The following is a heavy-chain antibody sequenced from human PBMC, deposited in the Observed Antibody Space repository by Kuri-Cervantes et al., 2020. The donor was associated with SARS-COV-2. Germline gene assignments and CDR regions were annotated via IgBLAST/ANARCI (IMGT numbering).Heavy chain of an antibody. D-gene: IGHD3-10*01. CDR1: GGSVSSGSHY. J-gene: IGHJ4*02. Sequence: SETLSLTCIVSGGSVSSGSHYWSWIRQPPGKGLEWIGYIYYSGSTKYNPSLKSRVTMSVDTSKNQFSLKLNSVTPADTAVYYCARTLDYYGSGIYCFDYWGQGTLVTVSS. CDR2: IYYSGST. V-gene: IGHV4-61*01. CDR3: ARTLDYYGSGIYCFDY.